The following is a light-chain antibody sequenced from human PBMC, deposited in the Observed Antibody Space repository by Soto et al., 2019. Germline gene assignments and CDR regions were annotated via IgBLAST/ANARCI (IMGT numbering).Light chain of an antibody. J-gene: IGLJ3*02. CDR2: DVT. CDR1: NSDVGSYNH. CDR3: SSFTTTNTVL. V-gene: IGLV2-14*01. Sequence: QSVLTQPASVSGSPGQSITISCTGTNSDVGSYNHVSWYQQHPGKAPKLIIYDVTKRPSGVSNRFSGSKSGNTASLTVSGLPAEDESDYYCSSFTTTNTVLFGGGTKLTVL.